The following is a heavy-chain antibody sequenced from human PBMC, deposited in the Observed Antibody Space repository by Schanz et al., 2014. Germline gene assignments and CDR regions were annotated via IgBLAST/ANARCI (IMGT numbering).Heavy chain of an antibody. CDR1: GYTFTSYG. Sequence: QVQLVQSGAEVKKPGASVKVSGKASGYTFTSYGISWVRQAPGQGLEWMGWISADNGNTKYPQNLQGIVTMTTDTSKSTAYMELRSLRSVDTAVYYCARDAADFYGILTEEDYWGQGTLVTVSS. CDR2: ISADNGNT. J-gene: IGHJ4*02. CDR3: ARDAADFYGILTEEDY. V-gene: IGHV1-18*01. D-gene: IGHD3-9*01.